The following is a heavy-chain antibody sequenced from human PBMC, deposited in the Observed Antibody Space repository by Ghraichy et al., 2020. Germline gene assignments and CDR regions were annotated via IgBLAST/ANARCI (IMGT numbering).Heavy chain of an antibody. CDR3: ARGTWEPLFRD. J-gene: IGHJ4*02. CDR2: VSHNGNT. V-gene: IGHV4-34*01. D-gene: IGHD1-26*01. Sequence: SETLSLTCAVYGESFNNYYWSWIRQPPGKGLEWIGEVSHNGNTNLNPSLKTRVTISVDTSKSQFFLKVNSVTAADTAVYYCARGTWEPLFRDWGQGTLVTVSS. CDR1: GESFNNYY.